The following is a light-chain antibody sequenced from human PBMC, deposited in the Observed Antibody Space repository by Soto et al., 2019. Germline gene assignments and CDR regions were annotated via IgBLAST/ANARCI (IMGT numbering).Light chain of an antibody. V-gene: IGKV1-27*01. CDR1: QGISNY. CDR2: AAS. Sequence: DIQMTLSSSSLSASVGDRVTITCLASQGISNYLAWYQQKPGKVPKLLIYAASTLQSGVPSRFSGSGSGTDFTLTISSLEPEDSAVYYCQQRHMWPITFGQGTRLEIK. J-gene: IGKJ5*01. CDR3: QQRHMWPIT.